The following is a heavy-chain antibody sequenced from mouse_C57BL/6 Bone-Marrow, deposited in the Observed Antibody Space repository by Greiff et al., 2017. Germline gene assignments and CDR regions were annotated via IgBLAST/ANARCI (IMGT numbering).Heavy chain of an antibody. D-gene: IGHD1-1*01. Sequence: VQLQQSGPELVKPGASVKISCKASGYTFTDYYMNWVKQSHGKSLEWIGDINPNNGGTSYNQKFKGKATLTVDKSSSTAYMELRSLTSEDSAVYYCARCSYGAMDYWGQGTSVTVAS. J-gene: IGHJ4*01. CDR2: INPNNGGT. CDR3: ARCSYGAMDY. CDR1: GYTFTDYY. V-gene: IGHV1-26*01.